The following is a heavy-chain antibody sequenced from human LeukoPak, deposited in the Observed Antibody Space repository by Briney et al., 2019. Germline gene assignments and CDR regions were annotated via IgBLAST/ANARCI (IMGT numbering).Heavy chain of an antibody. CDR3: ARDELPGEVAFDI. Sequence: PSETLSLTCTVSGGSISNGSYYWSWIRQPAGKGLEWIGRIYTSGSTNYNPSLTSRVTMSVDTSKNQFSLKLSSVTAADTAVYYCARDELPGEVAFDIWGQGTMVTVSS. CDR2: IYTSGST. CDR1: GGSISNGSYY. J-gene: IGHJ3*02. D-gene: IGHD1-26*01. V-gene: IGHV4-61*02.